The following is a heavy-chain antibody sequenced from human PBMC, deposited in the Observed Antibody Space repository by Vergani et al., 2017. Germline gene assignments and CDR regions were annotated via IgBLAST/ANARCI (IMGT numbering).Heavy chain of an antibody. CDR2: IRYDGNNK. V-gene: IGHV3-30*02. Sequence: QVQLVESGGGVVQPGGSLRLSCAASGFTFSNYDIHWVRPAPGKGLEWVAFIRYDGNNKYYADSVKGRFTISRDNSKNTLYLQMNSLRAEDTAVYYCCSPGHSDAFDIWGQGTMVTVSS. D-gene: IGHD1-14*01. CDR3: CSPGHSDAFDI. CDR1: GFTFSNYD. J-gene: IGHJ3*02.